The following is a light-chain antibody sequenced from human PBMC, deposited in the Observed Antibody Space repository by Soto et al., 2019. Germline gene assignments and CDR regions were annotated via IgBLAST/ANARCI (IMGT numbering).Light chain of an antibody. Sequence: DIQLTQSPSFLSASVGDRVTITCRASQGISSYLAWYQQKPGKAPKLLIYAASTLQSGVPSRFSGSGSGTEFTLTISSLQLEDFATYYCQQLNSYLPFTFGPGTKVDIK. CDR1: QGISSY. CDR3: QQLNSYLPFT. V-gene: IGKV1-9*01. CDR2: AAS. J-gene: IGKJ3*01.